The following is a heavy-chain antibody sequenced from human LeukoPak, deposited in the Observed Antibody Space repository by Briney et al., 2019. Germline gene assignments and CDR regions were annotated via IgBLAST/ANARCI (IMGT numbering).Heavy chain of an antibody. V-gene: IGHV3-7*01. D-gene: IGHD6-6*01. J-gene: IGHJ3*02. CDR1: GFTFSNYW. CDR2: IKKDGSEK. Sequence: GGSLRLSCAASGFTFSNYWMSWVRQAPGKGLEWVANIKKDGSEKNYVDSVKGRFTISRDNAKNSLYLQMNSLRAEDTAVYYCARASSSHAFDIWGQGTMVTVSS. CDR3: ARASSSHAFDI.